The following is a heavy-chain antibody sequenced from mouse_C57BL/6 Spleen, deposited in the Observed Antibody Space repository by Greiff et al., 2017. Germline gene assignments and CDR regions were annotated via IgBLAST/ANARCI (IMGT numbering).Heavy chain of an antibody. J-gene: IGHJ4*01. D-gene: IGHD1-1*01. CDR3: ASSYYYGSSLYAMDY. Sequence: VQLQQSGPELVKPGASVKMSCKASGYTFTDYNMHWVKQSHGKSLEWIGYINPNNGGTSYNQKFKGKATLTVNKSSSTAYMELRSLTSEDSAVYYCASSYYYGSSLYAMDYWGQGTSVTVSS. V-gene: IGHV1-22*01. CDR2: INPNNGGT. CDR1: GYTFTDYN.